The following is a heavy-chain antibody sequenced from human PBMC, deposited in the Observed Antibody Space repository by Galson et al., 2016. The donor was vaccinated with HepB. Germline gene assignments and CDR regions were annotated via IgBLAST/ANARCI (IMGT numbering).Heavy chain of an antibody. Sequence: TLSLTCAVSGGSISSDGYSWSWIRQPPGNGLEWIGYIHRSGLTYYNPSLRSRVTLSIDTSTNQFSLRLTSVIAADTAVYYCARVRCRLGCCSAWWNLHGLDIWGQGAIVTVSS. CDR1: GGSISSDGYS. V-gene: IGHV4-30-2*01. CDR2: IHRSGLT. D-gene: IGHD2-15*01. J-gene: IGHJ3*02. CDR3: ARVRCRLGCCSAWWNLHGLDI.